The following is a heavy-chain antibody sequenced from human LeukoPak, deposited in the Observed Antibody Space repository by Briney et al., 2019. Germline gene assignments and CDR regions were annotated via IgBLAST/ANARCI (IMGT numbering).Heavy chain of an antibody. CDR1: GGSITTYY. CDR3: ASGSVVTALDQ. Sequence: KTSETLSLTCAVSGGSITTYYWTWIRQHPGQALEWIGYIYYTGNTKYNPSLESRVTMSIDTSKNEFSLKIYSVNAADTAVYFCASGSVVTALDQWGQGTLVTVSS. V-gene: IGHV4-59*01. J-gene: IGHJ4*02. CDR2: IYYTGNT. D-gene: IGHD2-21*02.